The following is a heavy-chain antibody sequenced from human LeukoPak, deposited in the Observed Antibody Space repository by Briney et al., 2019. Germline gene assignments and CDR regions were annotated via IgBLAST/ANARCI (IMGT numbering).Heavy chain of an antibody. V-gene: IGHV1-2*02. J-gene: IGHJ5*02. D-gene: IGHD6-13*01. CDR1: GYTFTAYY. CDR3: TRGVLGAAGIGYFDP. CDR2: INPNSGGT. Sequence: GASVRVSCKASGYTFTAYYIHWVRQAPGQGLEWIGWINPNSGGTNYAQNFQGRVTLTRDTSINTVYMELSTRSDATAVYYCTRGVLGAAGIGYFDPWGQGTLVTVSS.